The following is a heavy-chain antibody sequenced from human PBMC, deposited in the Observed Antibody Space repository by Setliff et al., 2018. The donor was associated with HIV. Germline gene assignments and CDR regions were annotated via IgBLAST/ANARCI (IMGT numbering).Heavy chain of an antibody. CDR2: IKNRPAGGTT. Sequence: GGSLRLSCAASGFTFSSYAMTWVRQAPGKGLEWVGRIKNRPAGGTTEYAAPVKGRLTISRDDSKNMAYLQMNSLKIEDTALYFCSINSPLSSWGQGTLVTVSS. CDR1: GFTFSSYA. D-gene: IGHD6-6*01. V-gene: IGHV3-15*01. CDR3: SINSPLSS. J-gene: IGHJ4*02.